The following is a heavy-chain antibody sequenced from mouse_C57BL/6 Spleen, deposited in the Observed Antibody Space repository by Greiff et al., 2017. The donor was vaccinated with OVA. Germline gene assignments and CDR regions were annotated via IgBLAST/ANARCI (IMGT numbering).Heavy chain of an antibody. CDR1: GYSFTSYY. J-gene: IGHJ4*01. Sequence: QVQLQQSGPELVKPGASVKISCKASGYSFTSYYIHWVKQRPGKGLEWIGRIYPGDGDTNYNGKFKGKATLTADKSSSTAYMQLSSLTSEDSAVYFCASRQLRLLAMDYWGQGTSVTVSS. CDR3: ASRQLRLLAMDY. D-gene: IGHD3-2*02. CDR2: IYPGDGDT. V-gene: IGHV1-82*01.